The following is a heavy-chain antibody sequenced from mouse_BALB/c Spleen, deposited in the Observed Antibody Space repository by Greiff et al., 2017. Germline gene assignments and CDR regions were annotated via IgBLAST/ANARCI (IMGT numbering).Heavy chain of an antibody. D-gene: IGHD4-1*01. CDR3: AKLGEGAY. CDR1: GFTFTDYY. CDR2: IRNKANGYTT. V-gene: IGHV7-3*02. Sequence: EVQGVESGGGLVQPGGSLRLSCATSGFTFTDYYMSWVRQPPGKALEWLGFIRNKANGYTTEYSASVKGRFTISRDNSQSILYLQMNTLRAEDSATYYCAKLGEGAYWGQGTLVTVS. J-gene: IGHJ3*01.